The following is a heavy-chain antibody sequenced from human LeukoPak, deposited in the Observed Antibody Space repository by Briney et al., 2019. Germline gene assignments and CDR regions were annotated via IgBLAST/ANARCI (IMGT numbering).Heavy chain of an antibody. CDR2: IYYSGST. CDR3: ARVTDIVVVPAAIPDAFDI. D-gene: IGHD2-2*01. CDR1: GGSISSSSYY. J-gene: IGHJ3*02. V-gene: IGHV4-39*07. Sequence: SETLSLTCTVSGGSISSSSYYWGWIRQPPGKGLEWIGSIYYSGSTYYNPSLKSRVTISVDTSKNQFSLKLSSVTAADTAVYYCARVTDIVVVPAAIPDAFDIWGQGTMVTVSS.